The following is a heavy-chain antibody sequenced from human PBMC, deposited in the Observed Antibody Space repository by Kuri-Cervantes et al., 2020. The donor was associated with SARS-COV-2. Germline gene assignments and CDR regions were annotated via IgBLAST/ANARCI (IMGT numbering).Heavy chain of an antibody. CDR3: ARSGSYPYYYYMDV. V-gene: IGHV4-4*07. Sequence: GSLRLSCTVSGGSISTYYWSWIRQSAGKGLEWIGRIYSSGSTDYNPSLKSRVTISVDTSKNQFSLKLSSVTAADTAVYYCARSGSYPYYYYMDVWGKGTTVTVPS. D-gene: IGHD1-26*01. CDR2: IYSSGST. CDR1: GGSISTYY. J-gene: IGHJ6*03.